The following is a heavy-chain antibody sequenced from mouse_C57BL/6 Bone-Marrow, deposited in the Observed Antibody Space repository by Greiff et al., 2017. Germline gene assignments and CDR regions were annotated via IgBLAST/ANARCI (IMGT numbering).Heavy chain of an antibody. V-gene: IGHV1-81*01. CDR2: IFPRSGNT. J-gene: IGHJ3*01. CDR1: GYTFTSYG. CDR3: ARDERFAY. Sequence: VQLQQSGAELARPGASVTLSCKASGYTFTSYGISWVKQRTGQGLEWIGEIFPRSGNTYYNEKFKGNATLTADKSYSTAYRELRSQTSEDSAVYVWARDERFAYWGQGTLVTVAA.